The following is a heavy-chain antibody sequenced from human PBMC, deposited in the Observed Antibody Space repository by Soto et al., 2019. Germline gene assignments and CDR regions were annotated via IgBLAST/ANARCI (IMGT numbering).Heavy chain of an antibody. D-gene: IGHD2-2*01. J-gene: IGHJ5*02. Sequence: QVQLVQSGAEVKKPGASVKVSCKASGYTFTSYGISWVRQAPGPGVEWMGWISAYNGNTNYAQKLQGRVTMTTDTSTSTDYMELRSLRSDHTAVYFCARADIVVVPAAMTLSMWGGFDPWGQGTLVTVSS. CDR2: ISAYNGNT. V-gene: IGHV1-18*01. CDR1: GYTFTSYG. CDR3: ARADIVVVPAAMTLSMWGGFDP.